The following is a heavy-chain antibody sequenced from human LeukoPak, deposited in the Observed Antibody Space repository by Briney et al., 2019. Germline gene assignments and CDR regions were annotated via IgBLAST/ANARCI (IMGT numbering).Heavy chain of an antibody. CDR3: ARVCTSCVGGFDP. V-gene: IGHV3-21*01. CDR2: ISSSSSYI. CDR1: GFTFSSYS. J-gene: IGHJ5*02. D-gene: IGHD2-2*01. Sequence: GGSLRLSCAASGFTFSSYSMNWVRQAPGKGLEWVSSISSSSSYIYYADSVKGRFTISRDNAKNSLYLQMNSLRAEDTAVYYCARVCTSCVGGFDPWGQGTLVTVSS.